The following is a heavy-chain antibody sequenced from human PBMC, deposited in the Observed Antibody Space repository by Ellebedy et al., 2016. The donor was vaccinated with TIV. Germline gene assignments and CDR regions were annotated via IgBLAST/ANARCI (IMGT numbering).Heavy chain of an antibody. V-gene: IGHV3-30-3*01. CDR3: ARIRWYLYYFDY. CDR2: ISYDGSNK. D-gene: IGHD6-13*01. Sequence: GESLKISCAASGFTFSSYAMHWVRQAPGKGLEWVAVISYDGSNKYYADSVKGRFTISRDNSKNTLYLQMNSLRAEDTAVYYCARIRWYLYYFDYWGQGTLVTVSS. J-gene: IGHJ4*02. CDR1: GFTFSSYA.